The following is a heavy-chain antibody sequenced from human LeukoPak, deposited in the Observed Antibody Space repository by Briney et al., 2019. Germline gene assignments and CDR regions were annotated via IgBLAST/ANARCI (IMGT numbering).Heavy chain of an antibody. J-gene: IGHJ4*02. V-gene: IGHV3-7*01. CDR2: IKQDGGEK. CDR1: GFAFSRYW. Sequence: PGGSLRLSCVASGFAFSRYWMSWVRQAPGKGLEWVANIKQDGGEKCYVDSVKGRFTISRDNAKNSLFLQMNSLRVEDTAVYYCARLGGSYYTYWGQGTLVTVSS. D-gene: IGHD1-26*01. CDR3: ARLGGSYYTY.